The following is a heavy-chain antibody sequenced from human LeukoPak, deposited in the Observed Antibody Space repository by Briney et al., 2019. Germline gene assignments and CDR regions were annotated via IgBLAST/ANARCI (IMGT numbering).Heavy chain of an antibody. D-gene: IGHD1-1*01. J-gene: IGHJ6*03. CDR2: INAGNGNT. CDR3: ARGTVGYTGSNYYYYYMDV. V-gene: IGHV1-3*03. Sequence: ASVKVSCKASGYTFTSYAMHWVRQAPGQRLEWMGWINAGNGNTKYSQEFQGRVTITRDTSASTAYMELSSLRSEDMAVYYCARGTVGYTGSNYYYYYMDVWGKGTTVTVSS. CDR1: GYTFTSYA.